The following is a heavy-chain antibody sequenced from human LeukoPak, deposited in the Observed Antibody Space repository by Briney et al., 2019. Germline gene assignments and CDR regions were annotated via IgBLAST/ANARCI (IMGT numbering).Heavy chain of an antibody. CDR2: IYYSGGT. Sequence: SQTLSLTCTVSGGSISSGGYYWSWIRQHPGKGLEWIGYIYYSGGTNYNPSLKSRVTISIDTSKNQVSLKLSSVTAVDTAVYYCARLWDSSSSLDYWGQGTLVTVSS. V-gene: IGHV4-31*03. CDR3: ARLWDSSSSLDY. J-gene: IGHJ4*02. D-gene: IGHD6-6*01. CDR1: GGSISSGGYY.